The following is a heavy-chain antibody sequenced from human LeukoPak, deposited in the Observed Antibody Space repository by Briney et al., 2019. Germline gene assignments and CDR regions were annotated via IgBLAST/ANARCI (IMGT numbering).Heavy chain of an antibody. Sequence: SVKVSCKTSGGTFNNYIISWVRQAPRQGLEWVGTIILILDIANYAQKFQGRVAITADTSTSTACMELSDLGSEDTAVYFCARELEGLTTESHWGQGTLVTVSS. D-gene: IGHD1-14*01. CDR1: GGTFNNYI. CDR3: ARELEGLTTESH. CDR2: IILILDIA. V-gene: IGHV1-69*04. J-gene: IGHJ4*02.